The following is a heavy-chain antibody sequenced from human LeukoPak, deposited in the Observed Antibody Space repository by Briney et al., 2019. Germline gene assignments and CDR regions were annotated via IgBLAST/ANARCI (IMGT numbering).Heavy chain of an antibody. Sequence: PSETLSLTCSVSGGSINSYYWSWIRQPPGKGLEWIGYIYYSGSTNYNPSLKSRVTISVDTSKNQFSLKLSSVTAADTAVYYCARRDGYNTIYYFDYWGQETLVTVSS. V-gene: IGHV4-59*08. J-gene: IGHJ4*02. CDR1: GGSINSYY. D-gene: IGHD5-24*01. CDR3: ARRDGYNTIYYFDY. CDR2: IYYSGST.